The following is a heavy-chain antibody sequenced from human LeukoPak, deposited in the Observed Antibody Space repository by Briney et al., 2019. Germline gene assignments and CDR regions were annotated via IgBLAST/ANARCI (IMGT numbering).Heavy chain of an antibody. CDR1: GGSVSSDY. CDR2: IYTSGVT. Sequence: SETLSLTCTVSGGSVSSDYWSWIRQPAGKGLEWIGRIYTSGVTYYNPSLKSRVTMSVGTSKNQFSLNLSSVTAADTAVYYCARGGDSGYDYWGQGILVTVSS. D-gene: IGHD5-12*01. CDR3: ARGGDSGYDY. J-gene: IGHJ4*02. V-gene: IGHV4-4*07.